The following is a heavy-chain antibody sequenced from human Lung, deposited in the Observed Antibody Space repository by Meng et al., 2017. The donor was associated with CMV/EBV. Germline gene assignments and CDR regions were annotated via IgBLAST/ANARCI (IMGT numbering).Heavy chain of an antibody. V-gene: IGHV1-69*02. CDR3: AKDGGQNYYDASGLIWYFDL. Sequence: SVKVSCKASGGTFNRNTINWVRQAPGQGPEWMGRIIPILNIANYAQSFEDRLTITADRSATTAYMELTNLRSEDTAIYFCAKDGGQNYYDASGLIWYFDLWGRGTLVTVSS. CDR2: IIPILNIA. CDR1: GGTFNRNT. D-gene: IGHD3-22*01. J-gene: IGHJ2*01.